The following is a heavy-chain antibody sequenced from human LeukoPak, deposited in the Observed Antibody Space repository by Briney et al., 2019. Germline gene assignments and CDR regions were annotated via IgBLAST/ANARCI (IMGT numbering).Heavy chain of an antibody. Sequence: GGSLRLSCAASGFTFSSYSMNWVRQAPGKGLEWVSYISSSSSTIYYADSVKRRFTISRDNSKNTLYLQMNSLRAEDTAVYYCAREELERLTLNWFDPWGQGTLVTVSS. V-gene: IGHV3-48*01. J-gene: IGHJ5*02. CDR1: GFTFSSYS. CDR2: ISSSSSTI. D-gene: IGHD1-1*01. CDR3: AREELERLTLNWFDP.